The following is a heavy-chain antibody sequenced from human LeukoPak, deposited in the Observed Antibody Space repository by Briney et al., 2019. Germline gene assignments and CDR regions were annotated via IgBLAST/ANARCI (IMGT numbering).Heavy chain of an antibody. CDR1: GGSISSTSYY. D-gene: IGHD3-10*01. Sequence: SETLSLTCTVSGGSISSTSYYWGWIRQPPGKGLEWIGSIYYSGSTYYNPSLKSRVTISVDTSKNQFSLKLSSVTAADTAVYYCARHSVLLWFGEKHGAWFDPWGQGTLVTVSS. CDR2: IYYSGST. V-gene: IGHV4-39*01. CDR3: ARHSVLLWFGEKHGAWFDP. J-gene: IGHJ5*02.